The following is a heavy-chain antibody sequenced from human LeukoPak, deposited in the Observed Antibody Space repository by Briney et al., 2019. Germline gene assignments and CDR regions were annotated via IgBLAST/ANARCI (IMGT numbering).Heavy chain of an antibody. D-gene: IGHD3-10*01. CDR1: GGSFSGYY. CDR3: ARGRITMVRGPSSV. Sequence: PSETLSLTCAVYGGSFSGYYWSWIRQPPGKGLEWIGEINHSGSTNYNPSLKSRVTISVDTSKNQLSLKLSSVTAADTAVYYCARGRITMVRGPSSVWGKGTTVTVSS. V-gene: IGHV4-34*01. J-gene: IGHJ6*04. CDR2: INHSGST.